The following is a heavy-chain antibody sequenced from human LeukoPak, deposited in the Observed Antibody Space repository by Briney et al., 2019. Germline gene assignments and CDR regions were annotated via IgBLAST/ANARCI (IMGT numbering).Heavy chain of an antibody. CDR1: GVSISTSTHY. Sequence: TSETLSLTCTVSGVSISTSTHYWAGIRQPPGKGLEWIGYIYYSGSTNYNPSLKSRVTISVDTSKNQFSLKLSSVTAADTAVYYCARGRADTAMVSYDYWGQGTLVTVSS. J-gene: IGHJ4*02. CDR3: ARGRADTAMVSYDY. CDR2: IYYSGST. D-gene: IGHD5-18*01. V-gene: IGHV4-61*05.